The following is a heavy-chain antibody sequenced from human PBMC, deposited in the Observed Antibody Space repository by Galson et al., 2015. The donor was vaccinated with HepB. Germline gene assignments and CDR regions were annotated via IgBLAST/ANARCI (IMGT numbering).Heavy chain of an antibody. Sequence: SLRLSCAASGFTFSHYWMNWVRQAPGKGLVWVSRIKFDGSITNYADSVKGRFTISRDNAKNTLYLQMYSLRPEDTAVYYCATYRGRIVDVPGAFPERDGFDAWGQGTLVTVSS. CDR3: ATYRGRIVDVPGAFPERDGFDA. CDR2: IKFDGSIT. J-gene: IGHJ5*02. V-gene: IGHV3-74*01. D-gene: IGHD2-21*01. CDR1: GFTFSHYW.